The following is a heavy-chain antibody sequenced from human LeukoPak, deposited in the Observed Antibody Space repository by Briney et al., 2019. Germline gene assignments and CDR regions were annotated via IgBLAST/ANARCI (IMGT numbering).Heavy chain of an antibody. Sequence: GGSLRLSCAASGFTFSSYSMNWVRQAPGKGLEWVSSIGSSSSYIYYADSVKGRFTISRDNAKNSLYLQMNSLRAEDTAVYYCARDDVLLGKYAFDIWGQGTMVTVSS. CDR3: ARDDVLLGKYAFDI. D-gene: IGHD3-10*01. CDR1: GFTFSSYS. CDR2: IGSSSSYI. J-gene: IGHJ3*02. V-gene: IGHV3-21*01.